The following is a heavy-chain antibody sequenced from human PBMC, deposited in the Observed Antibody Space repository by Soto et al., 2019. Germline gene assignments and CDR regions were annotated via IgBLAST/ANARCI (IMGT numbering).Heavy chain of an antibody. CDR2: TSPIFDTP. J-gene: IGHJ5*01. CDR1: GGTFGNLG. D-gene: IGHD3-10*02. CDR3: AREREDCSRTKDNWFDS. V-gene: IGHV1-69*01. Sequence: QMQLVQSGAEVKKPGSSVKVSCKASGGTFGNLGISWLRQAPGQGLEWMGGTSPIFDTPHYAEKFRDRLTSTPDVTSAAYMDLTSLSSDDTATYYCAREREDCSRTKDNWFDSWGKGTLVTVSS.